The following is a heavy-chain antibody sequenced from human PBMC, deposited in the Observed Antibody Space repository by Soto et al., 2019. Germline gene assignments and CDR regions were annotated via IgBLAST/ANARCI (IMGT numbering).Heavy chain of an antibody. V-gene: IGHV2-5*01. CDR1: GFSLSTSGVG. CDR3: AHSRRWDSSSWREIDY. D-gene: IGHD6-13*01. CDR2: IYWNDDK. Sequence: SGPTLVNPTQTLTLTCTFSGFSLSTSGVGVGWIRQPPGKALEWLALIYWNDDKRYSPSLKSRLTITKDTSKNQVVLTMTNMDPVDTATYYCAHSRRWDSSSWREIDYCGHGTLVTVSP. J-gene: IGHJ4*01.